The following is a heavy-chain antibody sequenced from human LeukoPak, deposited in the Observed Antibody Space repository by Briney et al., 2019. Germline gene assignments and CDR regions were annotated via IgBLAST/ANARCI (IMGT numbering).Heavy chain of an antibody. V-gene: IGHV4-39*07. CDR1: GGSITTSNYF. D-gene: IGHD4-17*01. CDR3: AREGSYGDYNFDY. CDR2: IYYGESP. J-gene: IGHJ4*02. Sequence: PSETLSLTCTVSGGSITTSNYFWAWIRQPPGKGLEWIGSIYYGESPYYNPSLKSRVTISVDTSKNQFSLKLSSVTAEDTAVYYCAREGSYGDYNFDYWGQGTLVTVSS.